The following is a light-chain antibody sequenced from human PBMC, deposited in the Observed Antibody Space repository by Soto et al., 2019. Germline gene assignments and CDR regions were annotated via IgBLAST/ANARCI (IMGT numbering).Light chain of an antibody. J-gene: IGKJ4*01. V-gene: IGKV1-9*01. CDR1: QDIRNY. CDR3: QQLERYPST. Sequence: DIQMTQSPSSLSASVGDRVTITCQASQDIRNYLNWYQQKPGKAPKLLIYAASTLQSGVPSRFSGSGSGTDFTLTISSLQPEDFATYYCQQLERYPSTFGGGTKVDIK. CDR2: AAS.